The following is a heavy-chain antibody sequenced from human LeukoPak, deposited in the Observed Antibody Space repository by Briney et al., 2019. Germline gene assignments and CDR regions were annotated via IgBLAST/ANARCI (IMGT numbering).Heavy chain of an antibody. CDR2: INHSGST. J-gene: IGHJ6*03. D-gene: IGHD6-6*01. V-gene: IGHV4-34*01. CDR1: GGSFSGYY. Sequence: SETLSLTCAVYGGSFSGYYWSWIRQPPGKGLEWIGEINHSGSTNYNPSLKSRVTISVDTSRNQFSLKLSSVTAAETAGYYCARGGSSAEYYYYYMGVWGQGTTVTVSS. CDR3: ARGGSSAEYYYYYMGV.